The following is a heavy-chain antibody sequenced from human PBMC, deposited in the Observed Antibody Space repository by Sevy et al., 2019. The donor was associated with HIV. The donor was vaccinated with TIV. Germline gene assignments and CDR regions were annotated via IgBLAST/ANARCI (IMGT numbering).Heavy chain of an antibody. D-gene: IGHD1-26*01. J-gene: IGHJ3*01. CDR3: ARATNLNAFDF. CDR2: ISYSGST. V-gene: IGHV4-31*03. CDR1: GGPISSGGYY. Sequence: SETLSLTCTVSGGPISSGGYYWSWIRQHPGKGLEWIGYISYSGSTNYKPSLKSRVTISVDTSKNQFSLKLSSVTAADTAVYYCARATNLNAFDFWGQGTMVTVSS.